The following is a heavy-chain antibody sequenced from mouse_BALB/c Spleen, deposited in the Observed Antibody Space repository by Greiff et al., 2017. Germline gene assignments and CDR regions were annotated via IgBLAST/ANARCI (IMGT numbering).Heavy chain of an antibody. J-gene: IGHJ2*01. CDR2: IYPGDGDT. Sequence: QVHVKQSGAELARPGASVKLSCKASGYTFTSYWMQWVKQRPGQGLEWIGAIYPGDGDTRYTQKFKGKATLTADKSSSTAYMQLSSLASEDSAVYYCARGEDYFDYWGQGTTLTVSS. CDR1: GYTFTSYW. V-gene: IGHV1-87*01. CDR3: ARGEDYFDY.